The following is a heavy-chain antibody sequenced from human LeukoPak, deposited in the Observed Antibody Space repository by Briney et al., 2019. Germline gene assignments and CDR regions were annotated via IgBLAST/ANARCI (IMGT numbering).Heavy chain of an antibody. D-gene: IGHD3-22*01. CDR3: TTEYTVMVVVSMRY. Sequence: PGGSLRLSCVAAGFTFSNYVMSWVRQAPGKGLEWVSSISGSGGTTYYGDSVKGRFSISRDNSRNTLYLQMNSLKTEDSAVYYCTTEYTVMVVVSMRYWGQGTLVTVSS. CDR2: ISGSGGTT. CDR1: GFTFSNYV. V-gene: IGHV3-23*01. J-gene: IGHJ4*02.